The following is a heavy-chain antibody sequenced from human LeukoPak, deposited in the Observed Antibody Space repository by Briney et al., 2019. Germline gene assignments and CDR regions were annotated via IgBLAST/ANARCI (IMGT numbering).Heavy chain of an antibody. D-gene: IGHD5-12*01. J-gene: IGHJ4*02. CDR2: IYYSGST. CDR3: ARRGGRGYSGYEYYFDY. CDR1: GGSFSSSSYS. V-gene: IGHV4-39*01. Sequence: PSETLSLTCTVSGGSFSSSSYSWGWVRQPPGKGLEWIGSIYYSGSTYYNPSLKSRVTISVDTSKNQFSLKLRSVTAADTAVYYCARRGGRGYSGYEYYFDYWGQGTLVTVSS.